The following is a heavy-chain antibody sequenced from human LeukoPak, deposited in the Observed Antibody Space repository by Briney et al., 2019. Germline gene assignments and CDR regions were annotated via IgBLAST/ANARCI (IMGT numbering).Heavy chain of an antibody. Sequence: ASVKVSCKASGYTFTSYDINWVRQATGQGLEWMGWMNPNSGNTGYAQKLQGRVTMTTDTSTSTAYMELRSLRSDDTAVYYCARVQWELLFRFDYWGQGTLVTVSS. D-gene: IGHD1-26*01. CDR3: ARVQWELLFRFDY. V-gene: IGHV1-8*01. J-gene: IGHJ4*02. CDR2: MNPNSGNT. CDR1: GYTFTSYD.